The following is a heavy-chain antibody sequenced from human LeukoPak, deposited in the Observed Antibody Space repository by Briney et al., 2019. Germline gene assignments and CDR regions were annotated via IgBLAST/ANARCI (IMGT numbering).Heavy chain of an antibody. CDR2: INHSGNT. Sequence: SETLSLTCAVYGVSFSGYYWSWIRQPPGKGLEWIGEINHSGNTRYNPSLKGRVTMSVDTSKNQFSLKLSSVTAADTAVYYCASILRFIWGQGTMVTVSS. D-gene: IGHD3-3*01. CDR3: ASILRFI. J-gene: IGHJ3*02. CDR1: GVSFSGYY. V-gene: IGHV4-34*01.